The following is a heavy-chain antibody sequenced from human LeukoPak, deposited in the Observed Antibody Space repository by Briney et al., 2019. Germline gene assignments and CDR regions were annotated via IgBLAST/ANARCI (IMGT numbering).Heavy chain of an antibody. J-gene: IGHJ5*02. V-gene: IGHV4-34*01. D-gene: IGHD2-21*02. Sequence: SSETLSLTCTVSGSSISSYYWSWIRQPPGKGLEWIGEINHSGSTNYNPSLKSRVTISVDTSKNQFSLRLSSVTAADTAVYYCASRFNCGGDCESWGRFDPWGQGNLVTVSS. CDR3: ASRFNCGGDCESWGRFDP. CDR2: INHSGST. CDR1: GSSISSYY.